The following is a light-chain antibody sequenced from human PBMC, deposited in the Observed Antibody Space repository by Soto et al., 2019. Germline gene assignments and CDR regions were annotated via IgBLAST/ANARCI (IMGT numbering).Light chain of an antibody. CDR1: SSNVGSNT. CDR2: NNN. V-gene: IGLV1-44*01. Sequence: QSVLTQPPSASGTPGQRVTISCSGSSSNVGSNTVNWYQQLPGTAPKLLIYNNNQRPSGVPDRFSGSKSGTSASLAISGLQSEDEADYYCASWDDSLNGSNWVFGGGTKLTVL. CDR3: ASWDDSLNGSNWV. J-gene: IGLJ3*02.